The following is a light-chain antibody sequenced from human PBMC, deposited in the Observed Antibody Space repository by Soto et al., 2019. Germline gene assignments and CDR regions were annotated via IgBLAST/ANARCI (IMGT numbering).Light chain of an antibody. CDR2: DVS. V-gene: IGLV2-14*01. CDR1: SSDVGGYNY. Sequence: QSALTQPASVSGSPGQSIAISCTGTSSDVGGYNYVSWYQQHPGKTPNLMIYDVSNRPSGVSNRFSGSKSGNTASLTISGVQAEDEADYYCSSSTCSSTWVFGGGTKLTVL. CDR3: SSSTCSSTWV. J-gene: IGLJ3*02.